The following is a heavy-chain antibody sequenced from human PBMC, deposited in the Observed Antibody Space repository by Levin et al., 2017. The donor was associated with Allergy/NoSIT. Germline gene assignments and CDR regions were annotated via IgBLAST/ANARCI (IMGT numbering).Heavy chain of an antibody. V-gene: IGHV3-21*01. D-gene: IGHD6-19*01. Sequence: SCAASGFTFSSYSMNWVRQAPGKGLEWVSCISSSSTSIYYADSVKGRFTISRDNAKNSLYLQMNSLRAEDTAVYYCARGNSSGWPNWFDPWGQGTLVTVSS. CDR2: ISSSSTSI. J-gene: IGHJ5*02. CDR3: ARGNSSGWPNWFDP. CDR1: GFTFSSYS.